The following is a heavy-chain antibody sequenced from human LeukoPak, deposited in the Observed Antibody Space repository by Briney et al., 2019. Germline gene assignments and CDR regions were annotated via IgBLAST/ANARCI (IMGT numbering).Heavy chain of an antibody. D-gene: IGHD3-10*01. CDR1: CGSISSYY. J-gene: IGHJ5*02. V-gene: IGHV4-59*01. Sequence: SDTLSLTCTLSCGSISSYYWSWIRQPPGKGLEWIGYIFYSGSTNYNPSLKSRVTISVDTSKNQFSLKLSCVTAADTAVYYCARDRGNWFDPWGQGTLVTVSS. CDR3: ARDRGNWFDP. CDR2: IFYSGST.